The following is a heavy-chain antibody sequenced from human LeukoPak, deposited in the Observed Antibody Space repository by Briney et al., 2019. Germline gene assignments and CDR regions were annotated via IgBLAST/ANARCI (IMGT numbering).Heavy chain of an antibody. CDR3: VRLQAVTGNFDY. Sequence: SETLSLTCTVSGGSISSYYWSWIRQPPGKGLEWIGYIYYSGSTNYNPSLKSRVTISVDTSKNRFSLKLSSVTAADTAVYYCVRLQAVTGNFDYWGQGALVTVSS. D-gene: IGHD1-20*01. CDR1: GGSISSYY. J-gene: IGHJ4*02. CDR2: IYYSGST. V-gene: IGHV4-59*12.